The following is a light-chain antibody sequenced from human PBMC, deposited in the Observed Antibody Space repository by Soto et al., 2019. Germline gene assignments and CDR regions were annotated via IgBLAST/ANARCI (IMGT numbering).Light chain of an antibody. J-gene: IGKJ1*01. CDR2: AAS. CDR1: QGIRND. V-gene: IGKV1-6*01. Sequence: IQMNESPSSLSAHVGDRVNITCRASQGIRNDLGWYQQKPGKAPKLLIHAASSLESGVPSRFSGSGSGTDFTFTISSLQPEDFATYYCLQDYSYPWTFGQGTKVDI. CDR3: LQDYSYPWT.